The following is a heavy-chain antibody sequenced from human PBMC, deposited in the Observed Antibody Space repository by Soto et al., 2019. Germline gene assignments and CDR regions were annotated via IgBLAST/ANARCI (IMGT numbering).Heavy chain of an antibody. Sequence: HSGCMSIRCAAYGGTLWGYDGGGTCQPPGKGLEWIGEINHSGSTNYNPSLKSRVIISVDTSKNQFSLKLSSVTAADTAVYYCARSRYDFWSGYRKASFGTWGQGTLVTVSS. CDR3: ARSRYDFWSGYRKASFGT. D-gene: IGHD3-3*01. CDR2: INHSGST. J-gene: IGHJ4*02. V-gene: IGHV4-34*01. CDR1: GGTLWGYD.